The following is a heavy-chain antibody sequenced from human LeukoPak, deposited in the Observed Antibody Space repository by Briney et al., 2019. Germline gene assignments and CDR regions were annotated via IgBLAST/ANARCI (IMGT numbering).Heavy chain of an antibody. CDR1: GYSFTSYR. D-gene: IGHD5-18*01. CDR3: ARRGYSYGWYFDL. CDR2: IYPGDSDT. Sequence: GESLKISCKGSGYSFTSYRIGWVRQMPGKGLEWMGIIYPGDSDTRYSPSFQGQVTISADKSISTAYLQWSSLKASDTAMYYCARRGYSYGWYFDLWGRGTLVTVSS. J-gene: IGHJ2*01. V-gene: IGHV5-51*01.